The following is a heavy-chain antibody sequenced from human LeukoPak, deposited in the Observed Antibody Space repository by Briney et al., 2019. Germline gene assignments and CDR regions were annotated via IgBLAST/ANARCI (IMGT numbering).Heavy chain of an antibody. V-gene: IGHV1-46*01. D-gene: IGHD4-17*01. CDR3: ARRTLRYFDF. CDR2: INPSGGST. Sequence: GASVKVSSKASGYILTSYYMLWVRQAPGQGPEWMGVINPSGGSTTSYAQKIQGRVTMTRDTSMSTVTMELSSLRSEDTAVYYCARRTLRYFDFWGRGTLVTVSS. CDR1: GYILTSYY. J-gene: IGHJ4*02.